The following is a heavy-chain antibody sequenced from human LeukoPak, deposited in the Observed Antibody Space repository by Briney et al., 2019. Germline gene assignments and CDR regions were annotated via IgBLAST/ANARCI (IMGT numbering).Heavy chain of an antibody. J-gene: IGHJ4*02. CDR3: ARARIYNGNPSGIDV. CDR2: VSQSENT. Sequence: SETLSLTCYVSGDSISSSYYWGWIRQPPGKGLEWIASVSQSENTYYNPSLKSRVTMSVDTSKNHFSLNLSAVTAADRAVYFCARARIYNGNPSGIDVWGQGVLVTVSS. V-gene: IGHV4-38-2*02. CDR1: GDSISSSYY. D-gene: IGHD2-8*01.